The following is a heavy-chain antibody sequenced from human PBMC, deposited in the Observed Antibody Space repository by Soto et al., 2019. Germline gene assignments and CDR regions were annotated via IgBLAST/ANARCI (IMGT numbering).Heavy chain of an antibody. CDR3: AREDQQWLSHFDY. V-gene: IGHV3-33*01. CDR2: IWYDGSNK. CDR1: GFTFSSYG. J-gene: IGHJ4*02. D-gene: IGHD6-19*01. Sequence: QVQLVESGGGVVQPGRSLRLSCAASGFTFSSYGMHWVRQAPGKGLEWVAVIWYDGSNKYYADSEKGRFTISRDNSKNTLYLQMNSLRAEDTAVYYCAREDQQWLSHFDYWGQGTLVTVSS.